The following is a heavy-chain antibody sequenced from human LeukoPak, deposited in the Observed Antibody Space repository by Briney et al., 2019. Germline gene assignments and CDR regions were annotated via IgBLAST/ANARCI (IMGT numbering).Heavy chain of an antibody. CDR1: GYTFTTIW. Sequence: GESLKISCKGSGYTFTTIWLAWVRQLPRKGLEWMGIIYPADSNSRYSPSFQGQVSISADKSISTAYLQWSSLKASDTAIYYCAINSLGHALDIWGQGTMVTVSS. J-gene: IGHJ3*02. CDR2: IYPADSNS. CDR3: AINSLGHALDI. D-gene: IGHD2/OR15-2a*01. V-gene: IGHV5-51*01.